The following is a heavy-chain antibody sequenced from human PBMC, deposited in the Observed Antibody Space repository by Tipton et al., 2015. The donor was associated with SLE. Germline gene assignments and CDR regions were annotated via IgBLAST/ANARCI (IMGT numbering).Heavy chain of an antibody. D-gene: IGHD2-21*01. Sequence: SLRLSCIASGFAFTLDNYAMTWVRQAPGKGLEWVSTISGSGGSTYYADSVKGRFTISRDNSKNTLYLQMNSLRAEDTAVYYCARFVVVIATPPLDYWGQGTLVTVSS. CDR1: GFAFTLDNYA. J-gene: IGHJ4*02. CDR2: ISGSGGST. V-gene: IGHV3-23*01. CDR3: ARFVVVIATPPLDY.